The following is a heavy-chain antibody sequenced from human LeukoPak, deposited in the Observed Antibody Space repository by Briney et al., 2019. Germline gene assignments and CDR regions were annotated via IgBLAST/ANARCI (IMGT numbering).Heavy chain of an antibody. J-gene: IGHJ4*02. Sequence: GGSLRLSCAASGFTFSSYGMSWVRHAPGKGREWVSAISGSGGSTYYADSVKGRFTISRDNSKNTLYLQMNGLSAEDTAVYYCAKDSAKKYDDYWGQGTLVTVSS. CDR3: AKDSAKKYDDY. V-gene: IGHV3-23*01. D-gene: IGHD2/OR15-2a*01. CDR1: GFTFSSYG. CDR2: ISGSGGST.